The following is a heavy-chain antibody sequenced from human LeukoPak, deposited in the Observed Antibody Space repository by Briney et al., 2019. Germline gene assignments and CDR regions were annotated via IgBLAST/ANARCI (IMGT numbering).Heavy chain of an antibody. D-gene: IGHD3-22*01. J-gene: IGHJ4*02. CDR2: ISSSGSTI. CDR3: ARDRYYYDSSGYYFYDY. CDR1: GFTFSSYE. Sequence: PGGSLRLSCAASGFTFSSYEMNWVRQAPGKGLEWVSYISSSGSTIYYADSVKGRFTISRDNAKNSLYLQMNSLRAEDTAVYYCARDRYYYDSSGYYFYDYRGQGTLVTVSS. V-gene: IGHV3-48*03.